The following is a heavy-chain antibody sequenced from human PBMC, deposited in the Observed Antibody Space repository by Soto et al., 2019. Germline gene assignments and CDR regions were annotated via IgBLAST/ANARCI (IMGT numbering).Heavy chain of an antibody. J-gene: IGHJ6*02. Sequence: QVQLVESGGGVVQPGRSLRLSCAASGCTFNNYGMHWVRQAPGKGLEWVAHILYDGGKNYYADSVKGRFTISRDNSKNTLYLQMNSLTAEDTAVYFCAKSRDGYNFYFYYGMDVWGQGTAVTVSS. CDR2: ILYDGGKN. CDR3: AKSRDGYNFYFYYGMDV. CDR1: GCTFNNYG. V-gene: IGHV3-30*18. D-gene: IGHD5-12*01.